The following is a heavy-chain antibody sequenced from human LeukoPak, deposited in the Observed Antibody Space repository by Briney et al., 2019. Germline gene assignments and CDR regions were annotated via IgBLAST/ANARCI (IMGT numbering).Heavy chain of an antibody. CDR3: ATDAHYYGSGSSPY. D-gene: IGHD3-10*01. V-gene: IGHV1-24*01. CDR2: FDPEDGET. J-gene: IGHJ4*02. Sequence: ASVKVSCKVSGYTLTELSMHWVRQAPGKGLEWMGGFDPEDGETIYAQKFQGRVTMTEDTSTDTAYMELSSLRSEDTAVYYCATDAHYYGSGSSPYWGRGTLVTVSS. CDR1: GYTLTELS.